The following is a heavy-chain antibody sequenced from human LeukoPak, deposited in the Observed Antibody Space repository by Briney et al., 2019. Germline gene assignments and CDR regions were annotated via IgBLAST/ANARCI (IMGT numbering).Heavy chain of an antibody. Sequence: PGGCLRLSCAASGFTFSNAWMSSGRQAPGKGLEWVGRIKRKTDGGTTDYAAPVKARFTISRDDPKNTLYLQMNSLKTEDTAVYYCTRPEYYGSGSYYDYWGQGTLVTVSS. CDR3: TRPEYYGSGSYYDY. D-gene: IGHD3-10*01. V-gene: IGHV3-15*01. J-gene: IGHJ4*02. CDR1: GFTFSNAW. CDR2: IKRKTDGGTT.